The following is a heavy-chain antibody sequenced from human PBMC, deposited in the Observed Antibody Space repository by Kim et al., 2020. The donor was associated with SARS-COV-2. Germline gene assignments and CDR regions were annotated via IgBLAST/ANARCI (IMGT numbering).Heavy chain of an antibody. CDR3: VRGAVTGTYGMDV. J-gene: IGHJ6*02. Sequence: GGSLRLSCAASGFTFSSYDLHWARQPTGKGLEWVSAIDTDGKTYYPDSVKGRFTISRENAKNPVYLQMNSLRAGDTAVYYCVRGAVTGTYGMDVWGLGTTVTVSS. CDR2: IDTDGKT. CDR1: GFTFSSYD. V-gene: IGHV3-13*04. D-gene: IGHD6-13*01.